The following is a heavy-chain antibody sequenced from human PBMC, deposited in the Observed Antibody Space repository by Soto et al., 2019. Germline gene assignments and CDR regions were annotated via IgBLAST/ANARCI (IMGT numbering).Heavy chain of an antibody. V-gene: IGHV3-74*01. CDR2: INDYGTTI. J-gene: IGHJ4*02. Sequence: PGGSLRLSCAASGFNLGSYWMHWVRQAPGKGLVWVSRINDYGTTINYAESVEGRFTISRDDAKSEVYLQMNNLRAEDTAVYYRARGGLEPVDYWGQGALVTVSS. D-gene: IGHD1-1*01. CDR1: GFNLGSYW. CDR3: ARGGLEPVDY.